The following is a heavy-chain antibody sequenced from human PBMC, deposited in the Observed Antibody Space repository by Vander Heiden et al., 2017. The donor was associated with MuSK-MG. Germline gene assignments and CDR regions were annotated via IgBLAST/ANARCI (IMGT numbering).Heavy chain of an antibody. V-gene: IGHV4-34*01. CDR1: GGSFSGYY. CDR2: INHSGST. Sequence: QVQLQQWGAGLLKPSETLSLTCAVYGGSFSGYYWSWIRQPPGKGLEWIGEINHSGSTNYNPSLKSRVTISVDTSKNQFSLKLSSVTAADTAVYYCARRGRTLIAAADYWGQGTLVTVSS. CDR3: ARRGRTLIAAADY. J-gene: IGHJ4*02. D-gene: IGHD6-13*01.